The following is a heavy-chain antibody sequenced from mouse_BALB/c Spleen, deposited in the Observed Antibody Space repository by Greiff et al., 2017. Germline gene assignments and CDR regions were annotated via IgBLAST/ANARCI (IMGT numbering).Heavy chain of an antibody. V-gene: IGHV1S127*01. CDR1: GYTFTSYW. CDR3: TRVLRTGWYFDV. CDR2: IEPSDSST. J-gene: IGHJ1*01. Sequence: QVQLQQPGAGLVKPGASVKMSCKASGYTFTSYWMHWVKQRPGQGLEWLGVIEPSDSSTSYNQKFKGKATFTVDTSFSTAYMQLISLTSEDSAVYYCTRVLRTGWYFDVWGAGTTVTVSS. D-gene: IGHD4-1*01.